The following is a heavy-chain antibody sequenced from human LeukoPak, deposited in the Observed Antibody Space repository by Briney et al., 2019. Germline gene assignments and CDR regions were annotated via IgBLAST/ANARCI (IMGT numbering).Heavy chain of an antibody. CDR2: IRKKPYGETT. CDR1: GFDFPDDG. CDR3: VRGLHDYGDSNYYFDQ. V-gene: IGHV3-49*03. Sequence: GGSLRLSCTASGFDFPDDGWSWFRQAPGKGLEFISFIRKKPYGETTEYAASVRGRFAISRDDAKSIAYLQMNSLKTEDTALYYCVRGLHDYGDSNYYFDQWGQGTLVTVSS. J-gene: IGHJ4*02. D-gene: IGHD4-17*01.